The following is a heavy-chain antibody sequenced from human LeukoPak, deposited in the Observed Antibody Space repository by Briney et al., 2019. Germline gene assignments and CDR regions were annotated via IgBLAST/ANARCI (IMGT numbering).Heavy chain of an antibody. CDR2: IIPIFGTA. D-gene: IGHD6-13*01. V-gene: IGHV1-69*05. CDR3: AREKAIVYGSPARNLDY. J-gene: IGHJ4*02. CDR1: GGTFSSYA. Sequence: GASVMVSCKASGGTFSSYAISWVRQAPGQGLEWMGGIIPIFGTANYAQKFQGRVTITTDESTSTAYMELSSLRSEDTAVYYCAREKAIVYGSPARNLDYWGQGTLVTVSS.